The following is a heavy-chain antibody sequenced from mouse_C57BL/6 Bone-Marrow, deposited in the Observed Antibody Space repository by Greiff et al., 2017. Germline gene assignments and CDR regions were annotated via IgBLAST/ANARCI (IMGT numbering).Heavy chain of an antibody. D-gene: IGHD2-2*01. J-gene: IGHJ1*03. CDR3: ARHYYGYFHWYFDV. Sequence: VMLVESGAELVRPGTSVKMSCKASGYTFTNYWIGWAKQRPGHGLEWIGDIYPGGGYTNYNEKFKGKATLTADKSSSTAYMQFSSLTSEDSAIYYCARHYYGYFHWYFDVWGTGTTVTVSS. CDR1: GYTFTNYW. CDR2: IYPGGGYT. V-gene: IGHV1-63*01.